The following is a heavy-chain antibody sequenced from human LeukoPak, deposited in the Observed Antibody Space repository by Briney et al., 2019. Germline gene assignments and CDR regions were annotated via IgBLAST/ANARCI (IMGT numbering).Heavy chain of an antibody. CDR3: AKDRSPVNIMESGGYH. Sequence: QPGASLRLSCAASGFTFSSYAMSWVRQAPGKGLEWVSAISGSGGSTYYADSVKGRFTISRDNSKNTLYLQMNSLRAEDTAVYYCAKDRSPVNIMESGGYHWGQGTLVTVSS. CDR1: GFTFSSYA. J-gene: IGHJ5*02. V-gene: IGHV3-23*01. CDR2: ISGSGGST. D-gene: IGHD6-19*01.